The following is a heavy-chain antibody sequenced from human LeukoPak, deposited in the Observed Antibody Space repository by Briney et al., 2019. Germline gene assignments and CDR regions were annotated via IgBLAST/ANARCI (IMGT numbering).Heavy chain of an antibody. CDR3: ARPIAAVVGNWFDP. Sequence: PGRSLRLSCAASGFTFSSYAMHWVRQAPGKGLEWVAVISYDGSNKYYADSVKGRFTISRDNSKNTLYLQMNSLRAEDTAVYHCARPIAAVVGNWFDPWGQGTLVTVSS. V-gene: IGHV3-30-3*01. CDR1: GFTFSSYA. D-gene: IGHD6-13*01. CDR2: ISYDGSNK. J-gene: IGHJ5*02.